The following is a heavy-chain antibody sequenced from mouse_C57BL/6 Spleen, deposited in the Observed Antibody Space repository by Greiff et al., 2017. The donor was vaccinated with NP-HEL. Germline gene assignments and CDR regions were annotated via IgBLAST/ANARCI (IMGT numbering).Heavy chain of an antibody. J-gene: IGHJ4*01. D-gene: IGHD1-1*01. V-gene: IGHV1-53*01. CDR3: ARSPVVSYYYAMDY. CDR1: GYTFTSYW. Sequence: VQLQQPGTELVKPGASVKLSCKASGYTFTSYWMHWVKQRPGQGLEWIGNINPSNGGTTYNEKFKGKATLTVDKSSSTAYMQLSSLTPEDSAVYYCARSPVVSYYYAMDYWGQGTSVTVPS. CDR2: INPSNGGT.